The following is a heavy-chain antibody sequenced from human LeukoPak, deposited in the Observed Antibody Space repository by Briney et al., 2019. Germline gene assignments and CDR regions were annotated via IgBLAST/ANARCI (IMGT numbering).Heavy chain of an antibody. CDR2: IYYSGST. J-gene: IGHJ3*02. D-gene: IGHD4-23*01. V-gene: IGHV4-31*03. Sequence: SETLSLTCTVSGGSISSGGYYWSWIRQHPGKGLEWLGYIYYSGSTYYNPSLTSRVTLSVDTSTNQFSLKLRSVTAADTAVYYCAREPVTNTGGAFDIWGQGTMVTVSS. CDR3: AREPVTNTGGAFDI. CDR1: GGSISSGGYY.